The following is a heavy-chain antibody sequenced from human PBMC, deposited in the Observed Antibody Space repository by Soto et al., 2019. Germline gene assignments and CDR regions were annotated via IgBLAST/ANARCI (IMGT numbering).Heavy chain of an antibody. J-gene: IGHJ4*02. V-gene: IGHV3-74*01. CDR1: GFSITINW. CDR2: IDGEGSGK. D-gene: IGHD6-19*01. CDR3: AKTGGSGWHLSD. Sequence: GGSVRLSCAVSGFSITINWIHWVRQAPGKGLVWVSRIDGEGSGKNYADSVKGRFTISRDVAKNTLYLQMNSLRAEDTAVYYCAKTGGSGWHLSDWGQGILVTVSS.